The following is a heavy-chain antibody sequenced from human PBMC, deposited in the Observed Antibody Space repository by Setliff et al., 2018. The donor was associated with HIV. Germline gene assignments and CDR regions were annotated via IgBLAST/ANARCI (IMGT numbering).Heavy chain of an antibody. CDR2: INPYNGDT. D-gene: IGHD1-1*01. J-gene: IGHJ4*02. CDR3: VRDRELRTTRSLDF. V-gene: IGHV1-18*01. CDR1: GYTFITYG. Sequence: GASVKVSCKASGYTFITYGINWVRQAPGQGPEWLGLINPYNGDTKYAQRLQGRVIMTTDKSTNTVEMELRSLRSDDTAVYYCVRDRELRTTRSLDFWGPGTLVTVSS.